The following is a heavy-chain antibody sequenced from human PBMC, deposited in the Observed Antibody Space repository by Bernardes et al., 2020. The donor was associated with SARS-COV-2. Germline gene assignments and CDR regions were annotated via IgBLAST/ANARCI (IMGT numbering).Heavy chain of an antibody. D-gene: IGHD3-22*01. V-gene: IGHV4-39*01. CDR1: GGSISSSSYY. CDR2: IYYSGST. J-gene: IGHJ4*02. Sequence: SETLSLTCTVSGGSISSSSYYWGWIRQPPGKGLEWIGSIYYSGSTYYNPSLKSRVTISVDTSKNQFSLKLSSVTAADTAVYYCARLGGGTMIVVVITDNHVIDYWGQGTLVTVSS. CDR3: ARLGGGTMIVVVITDNHVIDY.